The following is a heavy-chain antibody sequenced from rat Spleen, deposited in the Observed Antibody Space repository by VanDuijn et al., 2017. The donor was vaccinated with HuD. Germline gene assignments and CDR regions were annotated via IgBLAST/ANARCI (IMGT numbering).Heavy chain of an antibody. CDR2: IWAGGTT. CDR3: VRANRETYAHFDY. CDR1: GFSLSSYH. Sequence: QVQLKESGPGLVQPSQTLSLTCTVSGFSLSSYHVSWVRQPPGKSLVWMGTIWAGGTTAYHSSFNSRLSISRDISKSQVFLRMNSLQTEDTATYYCVRANRETYAHFDYWGQGVVVTVSS. D-gene: IGHD3-8*01. V-gene: IGHV2-43*01. J-gene: IGHJ2*01.